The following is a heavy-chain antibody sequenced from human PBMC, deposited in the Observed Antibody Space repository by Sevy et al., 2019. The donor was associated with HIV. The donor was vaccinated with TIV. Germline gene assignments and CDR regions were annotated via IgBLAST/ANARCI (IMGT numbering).Heavy chain of an antibody. CDR3: ARGAKDIVVVPAATAYYYYGMDV. Sequence: GGSLRLSCAASGFTFSSYSMNWVRQAPGKGLEWVSYISSSSSTIYYANSVKGRFTISRENAKNSLYLQMNSLGAEDTAVYYCARGAKDIVVVPAATAYYYYGMDVWGQGTTVTVSS. D-gene: IGHD2-2*01. CDR1: GFTFSSYS. V-gene: IGHV3-48*01. J-gene: IGHJ6*02. CDR2: ISSSSSTI.